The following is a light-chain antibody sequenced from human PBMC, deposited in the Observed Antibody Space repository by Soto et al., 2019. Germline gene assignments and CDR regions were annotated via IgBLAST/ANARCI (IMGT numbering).Light chain of an antibody. CDR1: QSISSY. CDR2: AAS. CDR3: QQYDDLPLT. J-gene: IGKJ4*01. V-gene: IGKV1-39*01. Sequence: DIQMTQSPSSLSASVGDRVTITCRASQSISSYLNWYQQKPGKAPKLLIYAASSLQSGVPSRFSGSGSGTDFTLTISSLQPEDFARYFCQQYDDLPLTFGGGTKVDIK.